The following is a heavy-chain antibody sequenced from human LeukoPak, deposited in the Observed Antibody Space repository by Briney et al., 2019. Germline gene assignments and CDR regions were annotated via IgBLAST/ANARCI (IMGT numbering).Heavy chain of an antibody. Sequence: HPGGSLRLSCAASGFTFSSYWMHWVRQAPGKGLVWVSRINSDGSSTSYADSVKGRFTISRDNAKNTLYLQMNSLRAEDTAVYYCARRTELGIIDYWGQGTLVTVSS. V-gene: IGHV3-74*01. D-gene: IGHD7-27*01. CDR3: ARRTELGIIDY. CDR1: GFTFSSYW. J-gene: IGHJ4*02. CDR2: INSDGSST.